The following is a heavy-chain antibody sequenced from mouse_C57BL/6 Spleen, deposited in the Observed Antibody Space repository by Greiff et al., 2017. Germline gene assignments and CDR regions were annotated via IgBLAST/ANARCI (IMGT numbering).Heavy chain of an antibody. CDR3: AKLGGFAY. V-gene: IGHV5-6*01. Sequence: EVNLVESGGDLVKPGGSLKLSCAASGFTFSSYGMSWVRQTPDKRLEWVATISSGGSYTYYPDSVKGRFTISTDNAKNTLYLQMSSLKSEDTAMYNCAKLGGFAYWGQGTLVTVSA. CDR1: GFTFSSYG. D-gene: IGHD1-1*02. CDR2: ISSGGSYT. J-gene: IGHJ3*01.